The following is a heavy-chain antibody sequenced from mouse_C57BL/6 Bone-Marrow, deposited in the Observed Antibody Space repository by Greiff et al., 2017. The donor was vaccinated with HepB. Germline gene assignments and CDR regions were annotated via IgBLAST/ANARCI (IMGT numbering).Heavy chain of an antibody. CDR2: IDPENGDT. CDR3: TTGGFFDY. CDR1: GFNIKDDY. V-gene: IGHV14-4*01. J-gene: IGHJ2*01. Sequence: VVESGAELVRPGASVKLSCTASGFNIKDDYMHWVKQRPEQGLEWIGWIDPENGDTEYASKFQGKATITADTSSNTAYLQLSSLTSEDTAVYYCTTGGFFDYWGQGTTLTVSS.